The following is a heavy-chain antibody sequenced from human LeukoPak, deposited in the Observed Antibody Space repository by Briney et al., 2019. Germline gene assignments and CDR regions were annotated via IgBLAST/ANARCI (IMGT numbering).Heavy chain of an antibody. J-gene: IGHJ4*02. Sequence: GGSLKLSCAASGFTFSNFAMGWVRQAPGKGLEWVSTISGGGDITYYADSVKGRFTISRDNSKDTLFLQMNSLRAEDTAVYYCARDRPIYDILTGYYPPPLDYWGQGTLVTVSS. CDR1: GFTFSNFA. V-gene: IGHV3-23*01. CDR2: ISGGGDIT. D-gene: IGHD3-9*01. CDR3: ARDRPIYDILTGYYPPPLDY.